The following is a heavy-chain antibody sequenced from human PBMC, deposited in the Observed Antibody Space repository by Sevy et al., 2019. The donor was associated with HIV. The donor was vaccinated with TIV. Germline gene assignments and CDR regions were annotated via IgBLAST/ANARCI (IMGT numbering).Heavy chain of an antibody. J-gene: IGHJ3*01. CDR2: ISYSGRT. V-gene: IGHV4-31*03. CDR1: GGSISSLNYY. Sequence: SETLSLTCTVSGGSISSLNYYWSWIRQHPGNGLEWIWYISYSGRTSYNPSLKSRLTISLDTSKNKFSLRLSSVTAADTALFYCARDNDYLTSDAFDLWGQGTMVTVSS. CDR3: ARDNDYLTSDAFDL. D-gene: IGHD4-17*01.